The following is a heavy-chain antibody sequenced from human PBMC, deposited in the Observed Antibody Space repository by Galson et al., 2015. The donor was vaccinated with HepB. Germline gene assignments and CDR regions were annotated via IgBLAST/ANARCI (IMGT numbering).Heavy chain of an antibody. CDR2: ISYDGSNE. CDR1: GFTFSTYA. V-gene: IGHV3-30-3*01. CDR3: AKRPIGAEVSLFYFEY. J-gene: IGHJ4*02. D-gene: IGHD3-16*01. Sequence: SLRLSCAASGFTFSTYAMHWVRLAPGKGLEWVAVISYDGSNEYYADSVKGRFTISRDNSKNTLYLQLNSLRAEDTAVYYCAKRPIGAEVSLFYFEYWGQGTLVTVSS.